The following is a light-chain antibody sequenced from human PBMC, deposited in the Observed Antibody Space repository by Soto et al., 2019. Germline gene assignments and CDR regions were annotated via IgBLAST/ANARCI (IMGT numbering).Light chain of an antibody. J-gene: IGKJ3*01. Sequence: DIQMTQSPSSLSASIGDSVTITCRASQSISNYLNWYQQKPGKAPKLLVYAASSLQSGVPSRFSGSGSGTDFTLTISSLQPEDFAIYYCQQSYSTPFTFGPGTKVDIK. V-gene: IGKV1-39*01. CDR2: AAS. CDR3: QQSYSTPFT. CDR1: QSISNY.